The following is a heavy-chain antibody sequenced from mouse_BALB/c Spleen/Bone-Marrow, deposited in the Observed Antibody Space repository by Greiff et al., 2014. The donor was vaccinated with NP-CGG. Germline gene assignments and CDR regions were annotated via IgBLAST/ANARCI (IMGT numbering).Heavy chain of an antibody. J-gene: IGHJ3*01. D-gene: IGHD4-1*01. CDR2: INPGSCGT. CDR3: ARVLGRHF. V-gene: IGHV1-54*01. CDR1: GYAFTNYL. Sequence: QVHVKQSGAEVVRPGTSVKVSCKASGYAFTNYLIEWIKQRPGQGLEWIGLINPGSCGTNYNEKFKGKATLTADKSSGTAYMQLSSLTSDDSAVYFCARVLGRHFWGQGTLVTVSA.